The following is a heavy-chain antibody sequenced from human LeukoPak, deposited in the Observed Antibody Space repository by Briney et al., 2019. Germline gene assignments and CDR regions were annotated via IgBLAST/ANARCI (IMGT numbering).Heavy chain of an antibody. CDR2: IHFSGST. CDR3: TSGYQTFDP. CDR1: GVSISNYY. V-gene: IGHV4-59*01. J-gene: IGHJ5*02. Sequence: SETLSLTCTVSGVSISNYYWNWVRQSPGKGLEWIGDIHFSGSTNYNPSLKSRVTISTDTSKNQFSLNLRSVTAADAAVYYCTSGYQTFDPWGQGTLVTVSS. D-gene: IGHD5-18*01.